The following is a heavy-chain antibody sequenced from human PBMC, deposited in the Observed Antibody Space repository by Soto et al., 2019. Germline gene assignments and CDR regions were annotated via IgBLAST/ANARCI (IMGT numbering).Heavy chain of an antibody. Sequence: HPGGSLRLSCAGSGFIFRDYGMQWVRQAPGKGLEWLAFIWHDGSKKYYADSLKGRFTISRDNSKNTMYLQMSSPRVEDTAVYYCASQAFDYWGQGTLVTVSS. CDR3: ASQAFDY. J-gene: IGHJ4*02. CDR1: GFIFRDYG. CDR2: IWHDGSKK. V-gene: IGHV3-33*01.